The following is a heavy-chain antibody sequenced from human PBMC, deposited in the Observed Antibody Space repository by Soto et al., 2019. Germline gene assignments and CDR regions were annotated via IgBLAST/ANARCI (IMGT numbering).Heavy chain of an antibody. V-gene: IGHV3-74*02. CDR3: IRASGVAGTGEYF. J-gene: IGHJ4*02. CDR2: ISGGGGT. CDR1: GFDFSTYW. D-gene: IGHD6-19*01. Sequence: EVQLVESGGGLFQPGGSLRLSCAASGFDFSTYWMHWARQAPGKGLVWVSRISGGGGTTYADSVEGRFTISRDNAKNILYLQMNSLTEEDTAMYYCIRASGVAGTGEYFWGQGTLVTVSS.